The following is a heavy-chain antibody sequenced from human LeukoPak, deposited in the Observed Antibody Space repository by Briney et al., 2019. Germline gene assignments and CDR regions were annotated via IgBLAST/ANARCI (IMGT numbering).Heavy chain of an antibody. D-gene: IGHD3-3*01. Sequence: GGSLRLSCAASGFTFSSYSMNWVRQAPGKGLEWVSYISSSSSTIYYADSVKGRFTISRDNAKNSLYLQMNSLRAEDTAIYYCARDESSPTIFEVAPGDSWGQGTLVTVSS. CDR1: GFTFSSYS. CDR3: ARDESSPTIFEVAPGDS. V-gene: IGHV3-48*01. CDR2: ISSSSSTI. J-gene: IGHJ5*01.